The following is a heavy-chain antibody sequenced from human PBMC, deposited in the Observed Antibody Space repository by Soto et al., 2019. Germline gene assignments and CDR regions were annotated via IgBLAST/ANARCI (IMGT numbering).Heavy chain of an antibody. J-gene: IGHJ3*02. Sequence: GGSLRLSCAASGFTFSNAWMSWVRQAPGKGLEWVGRIKSKTDGGTTDYAAPVKGRFTISRDDSKNTLYLQMNSLKTEDTAVYYCTTDLYRCTNGVCYVLRDDAFDIWGQGTMVTVSS. CDR3: TTDLYRCTNGVCYVLRDDAFDI. CDR1: GFTFSNAW. CDR2: IKSKTDGGTT. D-gene: IGHD2-8*01. V-gene: IGHV3-15*01.